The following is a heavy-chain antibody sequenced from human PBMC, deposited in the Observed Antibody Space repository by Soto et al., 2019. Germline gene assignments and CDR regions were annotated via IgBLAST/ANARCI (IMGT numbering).Heavy chain of an antibody. D-gene: IGHD3-3*01. V-gene: IGHV3-9*01. CDR1: GFTFDDYA. Sequence: GGSLRLSCAASGFTFDDYAMHWVRQAPGKGLEWVSGISWNSGSIGYADSVKGRFTISRDNAKNSLYLQMNSLRAEDTALYYCAKDILSDVFGVANYWGQGTLVTVSS. CDR2: ISWNSGSI. J-gene: IGHJ4*02. CDR3: AKDILSDVFGVANY.